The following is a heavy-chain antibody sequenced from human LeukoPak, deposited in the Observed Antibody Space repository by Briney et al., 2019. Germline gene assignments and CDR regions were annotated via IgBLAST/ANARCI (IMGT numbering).Heavy chain of an antibody. V-gene: IGHV4-4*07. CDR2: IYISGST. J-gene: IGHJ5*02. Sequence: SETLSLTCTVSGGSISGYYWSWIRQPAGKGLEWIGRIYISGSTNYNPSLKSRLTMSVDTSKNQFSLKLSSVTAADTAVYYCARHPSLSYCSGGSCWFDPWGQGTLVTVSS. CDR1: GGSISGYY. D-gene: IGHD2-15*01. CDR3: ARHPSLSYCSGGSCWFDP.